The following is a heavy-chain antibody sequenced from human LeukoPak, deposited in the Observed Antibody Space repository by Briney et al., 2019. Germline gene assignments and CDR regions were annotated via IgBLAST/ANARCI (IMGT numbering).Heavy chain of an antibody. CDR1: GGSFGGYY. V-gene: IGHV4-34*01. Sequence: SETLSLTCAVYGGSFGGYYWSWLRQPPGKGLEWIGEINHSGSTNYNPSLKSRVTISVDTSKTQFSLKLSSVTAADTAVYYCARSLDTAMVAAFDIWGQGTMVTVSS. CDR3: ARSLDTAMVAAFDI. J-gene: IGHJ3*02. D-gene: IGHD5-18*01. CDR2: INHSGST.